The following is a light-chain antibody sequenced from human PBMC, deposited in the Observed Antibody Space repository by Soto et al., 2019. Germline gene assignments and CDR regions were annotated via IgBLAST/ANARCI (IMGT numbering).Light chain of an antibody. CDR1: QTISGT. CDR2: GAS. Sequence: EIVMKQSPATLSVPPGGRATLSCRASQTISGTLAWYQQKPGQAPRLLIHGASTRAPGFPARFSGSGSGTDFTLTINRLEPEDFARYYCQHSACSPSTFCQGTKL. V-gene: IGKV3-15*01. CDR3: QHSACSPST. J-gene: IGKJ1*01.